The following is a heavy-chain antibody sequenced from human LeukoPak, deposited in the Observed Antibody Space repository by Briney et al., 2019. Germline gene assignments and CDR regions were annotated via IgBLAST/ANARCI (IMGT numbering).Heavy chain of an antibody. CDR2: ISAYNGNT. Sequence: ASVKVSCTASGYTFTSYGISWVRQAPGQGLEWMGWISAYNGNTNYAQKLQGRVTMTTDTSTSTAYMELRSLRSDDTAVYYCARHSGSYYYYYGMDVWGQGTTVTVSS. D-gene: IGHD1-26*01. CDR1: GYTFTSYG. J-gene: IGHJ6*02. CDR3: ARHSGSYYYYYGMDV. V-gene: IGHV1-18*01.